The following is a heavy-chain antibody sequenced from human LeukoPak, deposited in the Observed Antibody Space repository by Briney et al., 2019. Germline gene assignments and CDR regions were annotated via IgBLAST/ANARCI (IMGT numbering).Heavy chain of an antibody. V-gene: IGHV4-59*01. CDR2: IYYSGST. J-gene: IGHJ5*02. D-gene: IGHD3-10*01. Sequence: SETLSLTCTVSGGSISSYYWSWIRQPPGKGLEWIGYIYYSGSTNYNPSLKSRVAISVDTSKNQFSLKLSSVTAADTAVYYCARVVITMVRGATSTLFDPWGQRTLVTVSS. CDR3: ARVVITMVRGATSTLFDP. CDR1: GGSISSYY.